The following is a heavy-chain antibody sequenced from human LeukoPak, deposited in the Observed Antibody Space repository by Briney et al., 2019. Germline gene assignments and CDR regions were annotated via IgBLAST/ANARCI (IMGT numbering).Heavy chain of an antibody. Sequence: GGSLRLSCAASGFTFSSYGMHWVRQAPGKGLECVAVIWYDGSNKYYADSVKGRFTISRDNSKNTLYLQMNSLRAEDTAVYYCARDSGGTFDYWGQGTLVTVSS. D-gene: IGHD1/OR15-1a*01. V-gene: IGHV3-33*01. CDR1: GFTFSSYG. J-gene: IGHJ4*02. CDR2: IWYDGSNK. CDR3: ARDSGGTFDY.